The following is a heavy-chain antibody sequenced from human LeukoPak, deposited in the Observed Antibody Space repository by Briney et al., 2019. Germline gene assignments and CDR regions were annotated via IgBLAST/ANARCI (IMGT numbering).Heavy chain of an antibody. V-gene: IGHV3-21*01. Sequence: GGSLRLSCAASGLTFSTYTMNWVRQAPGKGLEWVSSISSSSSYIYYADSVKGRFTISRDNAKNSLYLQMNSLRAEDTAVYYCARVWEPGDYTAFDIWGQGTMVTVSS. J-gene: IGHJ3*02. CDR2: ISSSSSYI. CDR1: GLTFSTYT. CDR3: ARVWEPGDYTAFDI. D-gene: IGHD4-17*01.